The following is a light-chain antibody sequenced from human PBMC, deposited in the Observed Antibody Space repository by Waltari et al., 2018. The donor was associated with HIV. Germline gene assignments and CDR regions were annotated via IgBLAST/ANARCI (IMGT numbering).Light chain of an antibody. CDR3: QQSYSTPFT. CDR2: AAS. V-gene: IGKV1-39*01. CDR1: QSISTN. J-gene: IGKJ3*01. Sequence: DIQMTQSPSSLSASVGDRVTIACRASQSISTNLNWYQQKPGKAPKLLISAASSLQSGVPSRFSGSASGTDFTLTISSLQPEDFATYYCQQSYSTPFTFGPGTKVDIK.